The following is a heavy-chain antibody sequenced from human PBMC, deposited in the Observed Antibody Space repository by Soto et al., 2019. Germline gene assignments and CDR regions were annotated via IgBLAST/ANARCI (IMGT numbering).Heavy chain of an antibody. D-gene: IGHD3-10*01. CDR2: IIPIFGTA. CDR3: ARELYGSGRGFDY. CDR1: GGTFSSYA. Sequence: ASVKVSCKASGGTFSSYAISWVRQAPGQGLEWMGGIIPIFGTANYAQKFQGRVTITADESTSTAYMELSSLRSEDTAVYYCARELYGSGRGFDYWGQGTLVTVS. J-gene: IGHJ4*02. V-gene: IGHV1-69*13.